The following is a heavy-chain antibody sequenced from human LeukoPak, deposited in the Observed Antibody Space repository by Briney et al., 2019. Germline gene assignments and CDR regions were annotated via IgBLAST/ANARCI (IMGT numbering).Heavy chain of an antibody. D-gene: IGHD1-20*01. Sequence: SQTLSLTCTVSGGSISSGGYYWSWIRQHPGKGLEWIGYIYYSGSTYYNPSLKSRVTISVDTSKNQFSLKLSSVTAADTAVYYCARGGNWNYVDYWGQGTLVTVSS. CDR3: ARGGNWNYVDY. V-gene: IGHV4-31*03. CDR1: GGSISSGGYY. J-gene: IGHJ4*02. CDR2: IYYSGST.